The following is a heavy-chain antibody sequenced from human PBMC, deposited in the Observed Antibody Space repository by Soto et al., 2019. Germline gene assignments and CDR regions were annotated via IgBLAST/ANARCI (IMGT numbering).Heavy chain of an antibody. V-gene: IGHV4-59*01. CDR3: ARGTRATQYYNYFYVWTS. Sequence: QVQLQGSGPRLVKPSETLSLTCSVSGGSISPYFWTWVRQAPGKGLEWIGYISYSGSTNYNPSLKSRLTILLSTSKKQFSLKLSSVTAVDTAVYYCARGTRATQYYNYFYVWTSGAKGPRSPSP. J-gene: IGHJ6*02. CDR1: GGSISPYF. CDR2: ISYSGST.